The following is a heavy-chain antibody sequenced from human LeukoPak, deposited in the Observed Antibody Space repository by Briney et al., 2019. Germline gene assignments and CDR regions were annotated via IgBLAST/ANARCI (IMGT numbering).Heavy chain of an antibody. D-gene: IGHD3-22*01. CDR2: ISGGGSYI. V-gene: IGHV3-21*05. Sequence: GGSLRLSCAASGFIYSNYGMNWVRQAPGKGLEWVSYISGGGSYIDYEDSVKGRFTISRDNAKNSLYLQMNSLRAEDTAVYYCARGHSSGYYPKYWGQGTLVTVSS. J-gene: IGHJ4*02. CDR3: ARGHSSGYYPKY. CDR1: GFIYSNYG.